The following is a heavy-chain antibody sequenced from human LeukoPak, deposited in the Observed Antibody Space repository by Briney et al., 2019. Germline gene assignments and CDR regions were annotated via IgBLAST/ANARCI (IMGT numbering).Heavy chain of an antibody. V-gene: IGHV3-74*01. CDR1: GFTFTTSW. CDR2: IESDGTST. J-gene: IGHJ4*02. D-gene: IGHD1-26*01. CDR3: ARDNMGFDY. Sequence: GSLRLSCAASGFTFTTSWMHWFRQAPGKGLVWVSRIESDGTSTTYADSVKGRFTISRDNAKNTLYLQMNSLRAEDTAVYYCARDNMGFDYWGQGTLVTVSS.